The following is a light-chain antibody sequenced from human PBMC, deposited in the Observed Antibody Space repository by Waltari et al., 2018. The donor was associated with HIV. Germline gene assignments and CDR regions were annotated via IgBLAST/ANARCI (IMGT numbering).Light chain of an antibody. CDR1: SSNIGNDN. V-gene: IGLV1-47*01. Sequence: QSVLTQPPSASGTPGQTVTISCSGGSSNIGNDNVYWYQQLPGMTPNLLIYKNYVRPSGGTDRFAGSKSGTSASLAISGLRSEDEADYYCVGWDSSLSAYVFGAGTKVTVL. J-gene: IGLJ1*01. CDR2: KNY. CDR3: VGWDSSLSAYV.